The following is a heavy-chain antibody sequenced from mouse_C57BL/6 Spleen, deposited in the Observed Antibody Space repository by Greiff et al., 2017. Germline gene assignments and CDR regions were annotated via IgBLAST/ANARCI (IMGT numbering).Heavy chain of an antibody. J-gene: IGHJ4*01. Sequence: EVQLQQSGPELVKPGASVKISCKASGYTFTDYYMNWVKQSPGKSLEWIGDINPNNGGTSYNQKFKGKATLTVDKSSSTAYMELRSLTSEDSAVYYCARVPDRGYAMDYWGQGTSVTVSS. D-gene: IGHD6-1*01. CDR2: INPNNGGT. V-gene: IGHV1-26*01. CDR3: ARVPDRGYAMDY. CDR1: GYTFTDYY.